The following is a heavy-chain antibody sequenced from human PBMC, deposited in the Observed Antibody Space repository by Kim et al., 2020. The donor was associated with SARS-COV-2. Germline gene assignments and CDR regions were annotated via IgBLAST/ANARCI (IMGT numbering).Heavy chain of an antibody. CDR1: GYSFTSYW. V-gene: IGHV5-51*01. CDR2: IYPGDSDT. Sequence: GESLKISCKGSGYSFTSYWIGWVRQMPGKGLEWMGIIYPGDSDTRYSPSFQGQVTISADKSISTAYLQWSSLKASDTAMYYCARTVGATLTRENDAFDIWGQGTMVTVSS. CDR3: ARTVGATLTRENDAFDI. D-gene: IGHD1-26*01. J-gene: IGHJ3*02.